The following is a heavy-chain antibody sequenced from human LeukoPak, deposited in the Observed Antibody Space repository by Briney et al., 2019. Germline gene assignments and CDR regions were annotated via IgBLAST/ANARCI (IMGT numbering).Heavy chain of an antibody. CDR3: AKTSGSYYDFDN. CDR2: INPNSGGT. CDR1: GYTFTGYY. Sequence: ASVKVSCKASGYTFTGYYMHWVRQAPGQGLEWMGWINPNSGGTNYAQKFQGRVTMTRDTSISTAYMDLSRLGSDDSAVYYCAKTSGSYYDFDNWGQGTLVTVSS. D-gene: IGHD1-26*01. J-gene: IGHJ4*02. V-gene: IGHV1-2*02.